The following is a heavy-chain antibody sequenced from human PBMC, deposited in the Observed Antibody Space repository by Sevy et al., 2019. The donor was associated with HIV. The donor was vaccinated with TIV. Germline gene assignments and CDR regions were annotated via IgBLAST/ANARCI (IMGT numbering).Heavy chain of an antibody. Sequence: GGSLRLSCAASGFTFSSYSMNWVRQAPGKGLEWVSSISSSSSYIYYADSVKGRFTISRDNAKNSLYLQMNSLRAEDMAVYYCARDCSSTSCYSSGFDYWGQGTLVTVSS. CDR2: ISSSSSYI. V-gene: IGHV3-21*01. CDR1: GFTFSSYS. CDR3: ARDCSSTSCYSSGFDY. D-gene: IGHD2-2*02. J-gene: IGHJ4*02.